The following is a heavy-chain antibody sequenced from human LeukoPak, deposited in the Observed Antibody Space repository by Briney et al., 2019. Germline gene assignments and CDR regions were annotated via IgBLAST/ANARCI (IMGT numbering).Heavy chain of an antibody. CDR2: IYDTGNT. D-gene: IGHD2-15*01. Sequence: PSETLSLTCTVSGGSISSYYWSWVRQPPGKGLEWIGHIYDTGNTNYNPSLESRVTISIDTSKNQFSLKLTSVTAADTAVYYCARRDCGGGSCSFDYWGQGILVTVSS. J-gene: IGHJ4*02. CDR3: ARRDCGGGSCSFDY. V-gene: IGHV4-59*08. CDR1: GGSISSYY.